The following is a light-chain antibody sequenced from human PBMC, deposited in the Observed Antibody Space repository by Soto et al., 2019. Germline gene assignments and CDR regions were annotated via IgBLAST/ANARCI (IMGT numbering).Light chain of an antibody. J-gene: IGLJ1*01. CDR3: ISYTDRKHLV. Sequence: QSALTQSHSASGSPGQSVTISCTGTSSDIGGYNSVSWYQQHPGKAPKAMIYDVTKRPSGVPDRFSGSKSGNTASLTVSALQAEDEADYYCISYTDRKHLVFGTGTKLTVL. CDR2: DVT. CDR1: SSDIGGYNS. V-gene: IGLV2-8*01.